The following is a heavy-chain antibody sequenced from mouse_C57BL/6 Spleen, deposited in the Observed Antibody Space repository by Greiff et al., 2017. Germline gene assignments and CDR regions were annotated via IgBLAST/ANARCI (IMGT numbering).Heavy chain of an antibody. CDR1: GFNIKDYY. D-gene: IGHD2-14*01. Sequence: VQLQQSGAELVRPGASVKLSCTASGFNIKDYYMHWVKQRPEQGLEWIGRIDPEDGDTEYAPTFQGKATMTADTSSNTAYLQLSSLTSEDTAVYYCTTSTTGGYFDYWGQGTTLTVSS. J-gene: IGHJ2*01. V-gene: IGHV14-1*01. CDR2: IDPEDGDT. CDR3: TTSTTGGYFDY.